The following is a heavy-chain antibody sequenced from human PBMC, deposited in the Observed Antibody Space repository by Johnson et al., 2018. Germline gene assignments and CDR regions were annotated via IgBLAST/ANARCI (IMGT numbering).Heavy chain of an antibody. CDR2: ISGSGENT. Sequence: VQLQESGGGLVQPGGSLRLSCAASGFSFSSYAMSWVRQAPGKGLEWVSIISGSGENTYNADSVKGRFTISRDNSKKTLYLKMKSLKVEDTAIYYCASFKDPGPDPFGSAFDIWGQGTMVTVSS. J-gene: IGHJ3*02. CDR1: GFSFSSYA. V-gene: IGHV3-23*01. D-gene: IGHD3-10*01. CDR3: ASFKDPGPDPFGSAFDI.